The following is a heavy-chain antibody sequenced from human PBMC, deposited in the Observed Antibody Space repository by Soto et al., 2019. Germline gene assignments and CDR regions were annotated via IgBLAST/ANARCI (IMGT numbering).Heavy chain of an antibody. D-gene: IGHD3-10*01. V-gene: IGHV3-48*02. J-gene: IGHJ6*02. CDR1: GFTFSLYS. CDR3: ARAVTWGLDV. CDR2: ISRSSTGI. Sequence: EVQLVESGGGLVQPGGSLRLSCAASGFTFSLYSMSWVRQAPGKGLEWVSYISRSSTGIHYADSVKGRFTISRDDDTNSMHLQMNSLRDGETAVYYCARAVTWGLDVWGQGTTVSISS.